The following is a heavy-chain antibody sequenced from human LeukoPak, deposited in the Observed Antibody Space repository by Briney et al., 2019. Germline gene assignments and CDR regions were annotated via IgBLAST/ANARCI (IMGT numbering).Heavy chain of an antibody. Sequence: ASVKVSCKASGYTFTSYDINWVRQATGQGLEWMGWMNPNSGNTGYAQKFQGRVTMTRNTSISTAYMELSSLRSDDTAVYYCAREYSGYDYYGMDVWGQGTTVTVSS. CDR2: MNPNSGNT. V-gene: IGHV1-8*01. J-gene: IGHJ6*02. CDR1: GYTFTSYD. CDR3: AREYSGYDYYGMDV. D-gene: IGHD5-12*01.